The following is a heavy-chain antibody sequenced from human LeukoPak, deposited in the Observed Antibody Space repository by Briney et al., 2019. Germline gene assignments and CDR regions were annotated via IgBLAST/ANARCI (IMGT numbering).Heavy chain of an antibody. CDR1: GGTFSSYA. CDR3: ARGNSGIFEPYYYYYMDV. CDR2: IIPIFGTA. V-gene: IGHV1-69*13. D-gene: IGHD3-3*01. Sequence: ASVKVSCKASGGTFSSYAISWVRQAPGQGLEWMGGIIPIFGTANYAQKFQGRVTITADESTSTAYMELSSLRSEDTAVYYCARGNSGIFEPYYYYYMDVWGKGTTVTVSS. J-gene: IGHJ6*03.